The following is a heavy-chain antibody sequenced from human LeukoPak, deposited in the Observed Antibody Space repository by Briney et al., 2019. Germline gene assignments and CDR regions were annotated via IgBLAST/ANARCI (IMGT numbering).Heavy chain of an antibody. Sequence: GGSLRLSCAASGFSFSDYNMNWVRQAPGKGLEWVAYISSSSSTTHYADSVTGRFSISRDNAKSSLYLQMNSLRVEDTTVYYCARDLYSGSYYDFDYWGQGTLVTVSS. V-gene: IGHV3-48*01. CDR3: ARDLYSGSYYDFDY. CDR2: ISSSSSTT. CDR1: GFSFSDYN. D-gene: IGHD1-26*01. J-gene: IGHJ4*02.